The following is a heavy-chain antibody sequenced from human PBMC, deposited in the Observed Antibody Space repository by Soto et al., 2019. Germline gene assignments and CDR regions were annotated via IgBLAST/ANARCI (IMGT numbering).Heavy chain of an antibody. CDR2: IYYSGST. CDR1: GGSISSGDYY. V-gene: IGHV4-30-4*01. J-gene: IGHJ6*02. CDR3: ARENVGLDPPYYYYGMDV. D-gene: IGHD6-19*01. Sequence: SETLSLTCTVSGGSISSGDYYWSWIRQPPGKGLEWFGYIYYSGSTYYNPSLKSRVTISVDTSKNQFSLKLSSVTAADTALYYCARENVGLDPPYYYYGMDVWGQGTTVTVSS.